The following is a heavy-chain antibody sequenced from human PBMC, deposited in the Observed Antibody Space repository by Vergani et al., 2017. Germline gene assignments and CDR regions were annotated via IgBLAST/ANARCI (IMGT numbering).Heavy chain of an antibody. D-gene: IGHD6-13*01. V-gene: IGHV1-69*02. CDR2: IIPSLGIA. Sequence: QVQLVQSGAEVKKPGSSVKVSCKASGGTFSSYTISWVRQAPGQGLEWMGRIIPSLGIANYAQKFQGGVTITADKSTSTAYMELSSLRSEDTAVYYSAGYVRGASSWTADYFDYWGQGTLVTVSS. J-gene: IGHJ4*02. CDR1: GGTFSSYT. CDR3: AGYVRGASSWTADYFDY.